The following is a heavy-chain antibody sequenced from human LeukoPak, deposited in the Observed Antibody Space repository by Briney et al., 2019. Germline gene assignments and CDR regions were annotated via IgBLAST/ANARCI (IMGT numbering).Heavy chain of an antibody. V-gene: IGHV3-20*04. CDR1: GFTFDDYG. Sequence: GGSLRLSCAASGFTFDDYGMIWVRQAPGKGLEWVSGINWNGGSTGHADSVKGRFTISRDNAKNSLYLQMNSLRAEDTAVYYCARVAYTSSSFPYYYYYDMDVWGQGTTVTVSS. J-gene: IGHJ6*02. D-gene: IGHD6-6*01. CDR3: ARVAYTSSSFPYYYYYDMDV. CDR2: INWNGGST.